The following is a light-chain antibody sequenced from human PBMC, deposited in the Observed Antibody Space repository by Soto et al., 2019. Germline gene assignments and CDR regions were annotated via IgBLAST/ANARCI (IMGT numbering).Light chain of an antibody. CDR1: NIGSKS. J-gene: IGLJ2*01. V-gene: IGLV3-21*04. Sequence: SSELTQPPSVSVAPGKTARITCGGNNIGSKSVHWYQQKPGQAPVLVIYYDSDRPSGIPERFSGSNSGNTATLTISRVEAGDEADYYCQVWDSSSDPPGVVFGGGTKVTVL. CDR2: YDS. CDR3: QVWDSSSDPPGVV.